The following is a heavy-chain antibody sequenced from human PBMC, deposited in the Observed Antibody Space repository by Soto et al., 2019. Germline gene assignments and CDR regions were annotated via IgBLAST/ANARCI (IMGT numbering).Heavy chain of an antibody. D-gene: IGHD3-10*01. CDR2: FDPEDGET. J-gene: IGHJ4*02. CDR1: GYTLTELS. Sequence: ASVKGSCKVSGYTLTELSMHWVRQAPGKGLEWMGGFDPEDGETIYAQKFQGRVTMTEDTSTDTAYMELSSLRSEDTAVYYCATGLLRWFGELLSPSAIYSWGKGTLVTGSS. V-gene: IGHV1-24*01. CDR3: ATGLLRWFGELLSPSAIYS.